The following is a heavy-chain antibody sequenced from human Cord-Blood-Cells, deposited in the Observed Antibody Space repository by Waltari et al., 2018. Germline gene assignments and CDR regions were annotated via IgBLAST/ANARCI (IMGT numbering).Heavy chain of an antibody. CDR2: ISWNSGSI. CDR1: GFTFVDYA. CDR3: AKEAAAGYFDY. Sequence: EVQLVESGGGLVQPGRSLRLSCAASGFTFVDYAMHWFRQAPGKGRGWVSGISWNSGSIGYADSVKGRFTISRDNAKNSLYLQMNSLRAEDTALYYCAKEAAAGYFDYWGQGTLVTVSS. V-gene: IGHV3-9*01. J-gene: IGHJ4*02. D-gene: IGHD6-13*01.